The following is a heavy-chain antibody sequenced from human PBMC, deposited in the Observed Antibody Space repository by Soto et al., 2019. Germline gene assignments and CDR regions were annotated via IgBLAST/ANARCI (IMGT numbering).Heavy chain of an antibody. CDR1: GFTFSSYA. Sequence: GGSLRLSCAASGFTFSSYAMHWVRQAPGKGLEWVAVISYDGSNKYYADSVKGRFTISRDNSKNTLYLQMNSLRAEDTAVYYCARDWCSSTSCYLAYWGQGTLVTVSS. CDR2: ISYDGSNK. J-gene: IGHJ4*02. V-gene: IGHV3-30-3*01. CDR3: ARDWCSSTSCYLAY. D-gene: IGHD2-2*01.